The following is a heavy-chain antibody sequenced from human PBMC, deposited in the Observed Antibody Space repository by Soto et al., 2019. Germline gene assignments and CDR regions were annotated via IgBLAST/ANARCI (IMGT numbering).Heavy chain of an antibody. CDR2: IFHSVNT. Sequence: QLQLQESGPGLVKPSETLSLTCVVSGGSITGSDWWSWVRQSPEKGLVWIGEIFHSVNTNYSPSLKSRVTISLDKSANQFSLKVHSVTDADTAIYYCANRPFFEWAPYYGLDVWGQGTTVIVS. J-gene: IGHJ6*02. CDR1: GGSITGSDW. CDR3: ANRPFFEWAPYYGLDV. D-gene: IGHD3-3*02. V-gene: IGHV4-4*02.